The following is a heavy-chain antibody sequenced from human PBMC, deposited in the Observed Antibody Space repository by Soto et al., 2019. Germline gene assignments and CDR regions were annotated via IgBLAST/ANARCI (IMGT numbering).Heavy chain of an antibody. V-gene: IGHV3-30*03. D-gene: IGHD3-10*01. CDR1: GFTLSNNC. Sequence: GGSLRLSCVASGFTLSNNCMHWVRQAPGKGLEWVAVLSYDGNNRFYADSVKGRFTISRDTSKNTLFLQMKNLRAEDTAVYYCARDFRLMVGGAGFDYWGQGISVTV. J-gene: IGHJ4*02. CDR3: ARDFRLMVGGAGFDY. CDR2: LSYDGNNR.